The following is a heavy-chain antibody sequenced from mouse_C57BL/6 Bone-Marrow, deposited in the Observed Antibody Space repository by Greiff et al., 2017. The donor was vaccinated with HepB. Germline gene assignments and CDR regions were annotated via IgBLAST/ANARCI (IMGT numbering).Heavy chain of an antibody. CDR2: ISSGGSTI. CDR1: GFTFSDYG. V-gene: IGHV5-17*01. J-gene: IGHJ2*01. CDR3: ARGYSYFDY. Sequence: EVNVVESGGGLVKPGGSLKLSCAASGFTFSDYGMHWVRQAPEKGLEWVAYISSGGSTIYYADTVKGRFTISRDNAKNTLFLQMTSLRSEDTAMYYCARGYSYFDYWGQGTTLTVSS.